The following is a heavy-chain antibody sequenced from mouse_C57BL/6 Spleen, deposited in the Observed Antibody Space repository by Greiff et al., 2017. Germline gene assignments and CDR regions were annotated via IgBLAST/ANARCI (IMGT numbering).Heavy chain of an antibody. CDR1: GFTFSDFY. CDR3: ARDAVGPHWYFDV. V-gene: IGHV7-1*01. Sequence: EVKLVESGGGLVQSGRSLRLSCATSGFTFSDFYMAWVRQAPGKGLEWIAASRNKANDYTTEYSASVKGRFIVSRDTSQSILYLQMNALRAEDTAIYYCARDAVGPHWYFDVWGTGTTVTVSS. J-gene: IGHJ1*03. CDR2: SRNKANDYTT.